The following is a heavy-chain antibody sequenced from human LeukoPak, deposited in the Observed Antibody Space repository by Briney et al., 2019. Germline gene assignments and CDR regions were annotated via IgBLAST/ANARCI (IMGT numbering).Heavy chain of an antibody. Sequence: GGSLRLSCAASRFTFSSYWMSCVRQAPGRGLEWVANIEKDGSKKNYVDSVKCRFTISRDNAKNSLFLQMNSLRDEDTAVYYCATNSDYRFEYWGQGTLVTVSS. CDR1: RFTFSSYW. CDR3: ATNSDYRFEY. CDR2: IEKDGSKK. V-gene: IGHV3-7*01. D-gene: IGHD3-22*01. J-gene: IGHJ4*02.